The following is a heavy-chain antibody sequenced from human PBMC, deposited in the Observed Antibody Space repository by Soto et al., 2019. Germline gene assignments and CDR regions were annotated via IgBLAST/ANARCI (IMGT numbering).Heavy chain of an antibody. CDR3: ASVHFRGNAVGLNY. V-gene: IGHV1-46*01. D-gene: IGHD2-15*01. CDR2: IYPSGGST. Sequence: SVKVTCKECRYTFTRYYLLWLQQAPGQSREWMGIIYPSGGSTSYAQKFQGRVTMTRDTSTSTVYMELSSLRSEDTAVYYCASVHFRGNAVGLNYWGQGTMVTVSS. CDR1: RYTFTRYY. J-gene: IGHJ4*02.